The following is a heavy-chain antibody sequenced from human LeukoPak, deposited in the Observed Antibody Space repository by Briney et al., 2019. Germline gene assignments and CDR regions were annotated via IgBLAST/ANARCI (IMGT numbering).Heavy chain of an antibody. CDR3: ARVGRESSTGWLDY. CDR2: INVKSGAT. V-gene: IGHV1-2*06. J-gene: IGHJ4*02. CDR1: GYTFIDYY. D-gene: IGHD6-19*01. Sequence: ASVKVSCKASGYTFIDYYFNWVRQAPGQGPEWMGRINVKSGATDYAQRFQGRVTVTRDTSISTAYMELSSLRSDDTAVYYCARVGRESSTGWLDYWGQGTLVTVSS.